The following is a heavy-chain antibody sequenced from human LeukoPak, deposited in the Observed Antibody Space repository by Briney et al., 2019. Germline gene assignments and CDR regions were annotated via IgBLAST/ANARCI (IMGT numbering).Heavy chain of an antibody. CDR3: ARGEVVVVAATILTSFDY. D-gene: IGHD2-15*01. CDR2: IKQDGSEK. Sequence: GGSLRLSCAASGFTFSSYWMSWVRQAPGKGLEWVANIKQDGSEKYYVDSVKGRFTISRDNAKNSLYLQMNSLRVEDTAVYYCARGEVVVVAATILTSFDYWGQGTLVTVSS. V-gene: IGHV3-7*01. J-gene: IGHJ4*02. CDR1: GFTFSSYW.